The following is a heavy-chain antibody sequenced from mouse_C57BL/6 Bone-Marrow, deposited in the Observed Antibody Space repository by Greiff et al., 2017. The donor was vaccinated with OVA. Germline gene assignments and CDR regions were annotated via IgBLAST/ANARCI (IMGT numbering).Heavy chain of an antibody. V-gene: IGHV1-75*01. CDR1: GYTFTDYY. CDR3: ARRDYGRVAWFAY. Sequence: VQLQQSGPELVKPGASVKISCKASGYTFTDYYINWVKQRPGQGLEWIGWIFPGSGSTYYNEKFKGKATLTVDKSSSTAYMLLSSLTSEDSAVYFCARRDYGRVAWFAYWGQGTLVTVSA. D-gene: IGHD1-1*01. J-gene: IGHJ3*01. CDR2: IFPGSGST.